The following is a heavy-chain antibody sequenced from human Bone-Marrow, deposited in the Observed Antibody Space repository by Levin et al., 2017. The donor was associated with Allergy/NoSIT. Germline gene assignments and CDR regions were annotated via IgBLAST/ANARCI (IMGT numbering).Heavy chain of an antibody. CDR1: GFTFTTYA. D-gene: IGHD3-22*01. CDR3: ARESVQVVEPAPDDNNQPSLLMDV. Sequence: GESLKISCATSGFTFTTYAIHWVRQAPGKGLEWVAVIWYDGSNEYYADSVRGRFTISRDNSKNTLYLQMNSLRADDTAVYYCARESVQVVEPAPDDNNQPSLLMDVWGQGTTVIVSS. V-gene: IGHV3-33*01. CDR2: IWYDGSNE. J-gene: IGHJ6*02.